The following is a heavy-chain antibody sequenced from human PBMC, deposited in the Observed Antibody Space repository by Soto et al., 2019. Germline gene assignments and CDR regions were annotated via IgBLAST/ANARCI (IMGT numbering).Heavy chain of an antibody. CDR2: ISYDGSNK. J-gene: IGHJ3*02. D-gene: IGHD2-15*01. Sequence: GGSLRLSCAASGFTFSSYAMHWVRQAPGKGLEWVAVISYDGSNKYYADSVKGRFTISRDNSEDTLYLRMNSLRAEDTAVYSCARELGYCSGGNCYLEGAFDIWGQGTMVTISS. V-gene: IGHV3-30-3*01. CDR3: ARELGYCSGGNCYLEGAFDI. CDR1: GFTFSSYA.